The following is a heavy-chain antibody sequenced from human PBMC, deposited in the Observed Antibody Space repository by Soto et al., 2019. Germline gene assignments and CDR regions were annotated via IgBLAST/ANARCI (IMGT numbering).Heavy chain of an antibody. D-gene: IGHD1-26*01. CDR3: ASELRRNYDS. V-gene: IGHV4-39*01. J-gene: IGHJ4*02. CDR2: IYYSGST. Sequence: SETLSLTCSVSGGSISSSSHYWGWIRQPPGKGLEWIGSIYYSGSTYYNPSLKSRVTISVDTSKNQFSLKLNSVTAADTAVYYCASELRRNYDSWGQGTLVPVSS. CDR1: GGSISSSSHY.